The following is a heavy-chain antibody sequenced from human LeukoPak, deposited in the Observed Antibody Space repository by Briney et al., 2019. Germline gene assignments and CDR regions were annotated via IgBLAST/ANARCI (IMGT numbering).Heavy chain of an antibody. CDR3: ARSPRDYGYYYYYMDV. CDR1: GGSFSSYY. V-gene: IGHV4-39*07. D-gene: IGHD4-17*01. Sequence: SETLSLTCAVYGGSFSSYYWGWIRQPPGKGLEWIGSIYYSGSTYYNPSLKSRVTISVDTSKNQFSLKLSSVTAADTAVYYCARSPRDYGYYYYYMDVWGKGTTVTVSS. J-gene: IGHJ6*03. CDR2: IYYSGST.